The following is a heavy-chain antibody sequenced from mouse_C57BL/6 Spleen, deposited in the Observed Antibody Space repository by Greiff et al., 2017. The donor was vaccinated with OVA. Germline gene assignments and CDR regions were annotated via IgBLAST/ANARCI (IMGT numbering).Heavy chain of an antibody. CDR1: GYAFSSSW. Sequence: QVQLQQSGPELVKPGASVKISCKASGYAFSSSWMNWVKQRPGKGLEWIGRVYPGDGDTNYNGKFKGKATLTADKSSSTAYMQLSSLTSEDSAVYFCARTLLYYGSSYAMDYWGQGTSVTVSS. D-gene: IGHD1-1*01. J-gene: IGHJ4*01. CDR3: ARTLLYYGSSYAMDY. V-gene: IGHV1-82*01. CDR2: VYPGDGDT.